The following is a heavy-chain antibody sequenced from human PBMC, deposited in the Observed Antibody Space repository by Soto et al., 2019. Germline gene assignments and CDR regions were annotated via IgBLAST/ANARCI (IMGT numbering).Heavy chain of an antibody. J-gene: IGHJ4*02. CDR3: ARHTLNFYCSSTSCPFDY. CDR2: IYPGDSDT. V-gene: IGHV5-51*01. Sequence: GESLKISCKGSGYSFTSYWIGWVRQMPGKGLEWMGIIYPGDSDTRYSPSFQGQVTISADKSISTAYLQWSSLKASDTAMYYCARHTLNFYCSSTSCPFDYWGQGTLVTVSS. CDR1: GYSFTSYW. D-gene: IGHD2-2*01.